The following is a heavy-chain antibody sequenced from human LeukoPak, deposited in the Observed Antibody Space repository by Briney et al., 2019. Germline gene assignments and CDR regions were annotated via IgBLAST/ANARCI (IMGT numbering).Heavy chain of an antibody. V-gene: IGHV3-9*01. CDR3: AKDKVGNSGSYYDY. CDR2: ISWNSGSI. Sequence: GGSLRLSCAASGFNFGSYSMTWVRQAPGKGLEWVSGISWNSGSIGYADSAKGRFTISRDNAKNSLYLQMNSLRAEDTALYYCAKDKVGNSGSYYDYWGQGTLVTVSS. CDR1: GFNFGSYS. J-gene: IGHJ4*02. D-gene: IGHD1-26*01.